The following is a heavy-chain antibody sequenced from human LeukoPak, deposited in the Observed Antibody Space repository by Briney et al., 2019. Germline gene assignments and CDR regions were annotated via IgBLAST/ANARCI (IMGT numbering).Heavy chain of an antibody. CDR2: ISGSGGST. V-gene: IGHV3-23*01. D-gene: IGHD3-9*01. J-gene: IGHJ4*02. CDR3: AKDFYDILTGYYTHFDY. CDR1: GFTFSSYA. Sequence: PGGSLRLSCAASGFTFSSYAMSWVRQAPGKGLEWVSAISGSGGSTYYADFVKGRFTISRDNSKNTLYLQMNSLRAEDTAVYYCAKDFYDILTGYYTHFDYWGQGTLVTVSS.